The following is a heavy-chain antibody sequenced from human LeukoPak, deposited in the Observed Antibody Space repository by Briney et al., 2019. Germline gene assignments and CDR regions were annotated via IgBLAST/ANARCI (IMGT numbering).Heavy chain of an antibody. Sequence: GRSLRLSCAASGFTFDDYAMHWVRQAPGKGLEWVSGISWNSGSIGYADSVKGRFTISRDNAKNSLYLQMNSLRAEDTALYYCAKDLAYSSGWSRVGGMDVWGQGTTVTVSS. J-gene: IGHJ6*02. CDR3: AKDLAYSSGWSRVGGMDV. V-gene: IGHV3-9*01. D-gene: IGHD6-19*01. CDR1: GFTFDDYA. CDR2: ISWNSGSI.